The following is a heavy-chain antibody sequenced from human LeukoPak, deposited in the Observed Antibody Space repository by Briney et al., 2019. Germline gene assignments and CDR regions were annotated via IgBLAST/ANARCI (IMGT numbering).Heavy chain of an antibody. J-gene: IGHJ4*02. V-gene: IGHV1-8*03. Sequence: ASVKVSCKASVYTFTSYDINWVRQATGQGLEWMGWLNPNSGNTGYAQKFQGRVTITRNISISTAYMELSSLRSEDTAVYYCARAAQYSDSSGCPYWGQGTLVTVSS. CDR3: ARAAQYSDSSGCPY. CDR2: LNPNSGNT. D-gene: IGHD3-22*01. CDR1: VYTFTSYD.